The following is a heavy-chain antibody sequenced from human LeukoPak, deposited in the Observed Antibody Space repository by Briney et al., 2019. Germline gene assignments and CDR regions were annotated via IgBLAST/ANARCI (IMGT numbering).Heavy chain of an antibody. D-gene: IGHD4-11*01. CDR1: GGSIIGYS. J-gene: IGHJ4*02. CDR2: IHYGGST. Sequence: PSETLSLTCTVSGGSIIGYSWNWIRQPPGTGLEWIGYIHYGGSTNYNPSLKSRVSISVDPSKNQFSLKLSSVTAADTAVYYCARGTVTFDYWGQGTLVTVSS. CDR3: ARGTVTFDY. V-gene: IGHV4-59*01.